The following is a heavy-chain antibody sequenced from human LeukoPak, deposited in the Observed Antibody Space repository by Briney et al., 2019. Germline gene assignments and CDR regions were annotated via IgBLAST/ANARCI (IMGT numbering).Heavy chain of an antibody. D-gene: IGHD2-2*01. V-gene: IGHV3-64*01. Sequence: GGSLRLSCAASGFSFSNYAMPWVRQTPRKGLEYVSTISGNGAATHYATSVKGRFTISRDNSKNTLYLQMGSLRAEDMAVYYCARDASDIVVVPAAVGPFDLWGQGTLVTVSS. CDR2: ISGNGAAT. J-gene: IGHJ4*02. CDR1: GFSFSNYA. CDR3: ARDASDIVVVPAAVGPFDL.